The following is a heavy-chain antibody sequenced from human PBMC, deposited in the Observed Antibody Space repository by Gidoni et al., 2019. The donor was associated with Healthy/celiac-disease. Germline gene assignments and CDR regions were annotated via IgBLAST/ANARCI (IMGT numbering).Heavy chain of an antibody. D-gene: IGHD2-15*01. CDR3: ARAPVYCSGGSCYLSY. CDR1: GGNFSSYA. V-gene: IGHV1-69*04. J-gene: IGHJ4*02. CDR2: IIPILGIA. Sequence: QVQLVQSGAEVKKHGSSVKVSCKASGGNFSSYAISWVRQAPGQGLEWMGRIIPILGIANYAQKFHGRVTIPADKSTSTAYMELSSLRSEDTAVYYCARAPVYCSGGSCYLSYWGQGTLVTVSS.